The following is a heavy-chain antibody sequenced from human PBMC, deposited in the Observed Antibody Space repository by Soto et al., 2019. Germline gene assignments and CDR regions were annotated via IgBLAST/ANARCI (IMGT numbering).Heavy chain of an antibody. D-gene: IGHD3-3*01. J-gene: IGHJ6*02. V-gene: IGHV4-59*01. Sequence: QVQLQESGPGLVKPSETLSLTCTVSGGSISSYYWSWVRQPPGKGLEWIGYIYYSGSTNYNTSLKCRVTISVDTSKNQFSLKLSSVTAADTAVYYCARGPGTIFGVVNGMDVWGQGTTVTVSS. CDR3: ARGPGTIFGVVNGMDV. CDR2: IYYSGST. CDR1: GGSISSYY.